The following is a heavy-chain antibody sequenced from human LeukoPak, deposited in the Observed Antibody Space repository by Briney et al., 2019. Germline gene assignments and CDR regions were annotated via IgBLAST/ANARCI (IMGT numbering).Heavy chain of an antibody. CDR3: ARGTLHQGYDILTA. Sequence: ASVKVSCKASGYTFTSYDINWVRQATGQGLEWMGWMNPNSGNTGYAQKFQGRVTMTRNTSISTAYMELSSLRSEDTAVYYCARGTLHQGYDILTAWGQGTLVTVSS. V-gene: IGHV1-8*01. CDR1: GYTFTSYD. D-gene: IGHD3-9*01. CDR2: MNPNSGNT. J-gene: IGHJ5*02.